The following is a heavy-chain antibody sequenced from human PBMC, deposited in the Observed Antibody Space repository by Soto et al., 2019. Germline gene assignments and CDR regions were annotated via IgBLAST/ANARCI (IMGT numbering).Heavy chain of an antibody. V-gene: IGHV3-33*01. CDR1: GFTFSDYA. CDR2: IRPDGSNR. Sequence: QVQLVESGGGVVQPGWPLRLSCVTSGFTFSDYAMHWVRQAPGKGLEWVAVIRPDGSNRYYADSVKGRFTISRDISKNTLYLQMSSLRADDTAVYFCARVGRPQHLLTGFDNWGQGTLVTVSS. D-gene: IGHD3-16*01. CDR3: ARVGRPQHLLTGFDN. J-gene: IGHJ5*02.